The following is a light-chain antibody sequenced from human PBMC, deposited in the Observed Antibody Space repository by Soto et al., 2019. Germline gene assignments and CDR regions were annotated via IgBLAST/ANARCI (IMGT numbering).Light chain of an antibody. CDR3: SSYTSTSTYV. V-gene: IGLV2-14*01. CDR2: DVS. Sequence: QSVLTQPASVSGSPGQSIAISCTGTSSDVGGYNYVCWYQQHPGKAPKLMIYDVSNRPSGVSDRFSGSKSGNTASLTISGIQPEDEDDYYCSSYTSTSTYVFGTGTKVTV. J-gene: IGLJ1*01. CDR1: SSDVGGYNY.